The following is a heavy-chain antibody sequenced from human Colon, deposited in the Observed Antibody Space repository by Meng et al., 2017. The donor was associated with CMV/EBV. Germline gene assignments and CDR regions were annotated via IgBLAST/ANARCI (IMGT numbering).Heavy chain of an antibody. CDR3: ARVEWTPDFYFDY. D-gene: IGHD3-3*01. V-gene: IGHV3-48*03. CDR2: ISSSGTSI. J-gene: IGHJ4*02. CDR1: GFTFSNYE. Sequence: GESLKISCVASGFTFSNYEMNWVRQAPGKGLEWVSYISSSGTSIYYADSVKGRFTISRDNAKNSLYLQMNSLRAEDTAVYYCARVEWTPDFYFDYWGQGTLVTVSS.